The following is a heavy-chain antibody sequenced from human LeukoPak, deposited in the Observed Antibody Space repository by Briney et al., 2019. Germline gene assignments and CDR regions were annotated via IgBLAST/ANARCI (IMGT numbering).Heavy chain of an antibody. D-gene: IGHD3-16*01. CDR2: MYDSEST. CDR1: GFSISSHY. V-gene: IGHV4-59*11. Sequence: SETLSLPCTVSGFSISSHYWSWIRQPPGKGLDWIAYMYDSESTKDNPSLKSRVAISVDTSNNQFPLRLNSVTSADTAVYYCARMMRYIDVWGKGTTVTVSS. CDR3: ARMMRYIDV. J-gene: IGHJ6*03.